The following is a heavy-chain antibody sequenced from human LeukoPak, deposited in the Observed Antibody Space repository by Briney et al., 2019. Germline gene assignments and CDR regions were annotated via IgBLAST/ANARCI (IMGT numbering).Heavy chain of an antibody. CDR1: GFTFSNYW. D-gene: IGHD3-10*01. V-gene: IGHV3-74*03. CDR2: INRDGSTT. Sequence: GGSLRLSCVASGFTFSNYWVHWVRQAPGKGLVWVSRINRDGSTTKYADSVKGRFTVSRDNAKNTLNLQMNSLRAEDTAVYYCARDKKSGESSEIDYWGQGTLVTVSS. CDR3: ARDKKSGESSEIDY. J-gene: IGHJ4*02.